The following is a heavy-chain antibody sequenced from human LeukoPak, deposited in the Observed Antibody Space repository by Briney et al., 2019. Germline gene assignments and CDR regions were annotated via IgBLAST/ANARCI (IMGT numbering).Heavy chain of an antibody. J-gene: IGHJ3*02. Sequence: SVTLSLTCTVSGGSINSSSYYWGWIRQPPGKGLEWIGTIYYSGSTYYNPSLKSRVTISVDTSKNQFSLKLSSVTASDTAVYYCARRFAPSRNDAFDIWGQGTMVTVSS. CDR1: GGSINSSSYY. CDR3: ARRFAPSRNDAFDI. CDR2: IYYSGST. V-gene: IGHV4-39*01. D-gene: IGHD3-10*01.